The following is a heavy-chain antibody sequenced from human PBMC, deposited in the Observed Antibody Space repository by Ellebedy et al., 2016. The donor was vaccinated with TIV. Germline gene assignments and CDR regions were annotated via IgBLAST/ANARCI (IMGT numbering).Heavy chain of an antibody. D-gene: IGHD6-13*01. V-gene: IGHV4-59*01. Sequence: SETLSLTCAVSGDSIRNYYWNWIRQPPGKGLEWIGYMHHSGNTNYNPSLKTRVPTSIDTSKNQFSLKLSSVTAAETAVYYCASLRSGIANFDYWGQGTLVTVSS. CDR2: MHHSGNT. CDR3: ASLRSGIANFDY. J-gene: IGHJ4*02. CDR1: GDSIRNYY.